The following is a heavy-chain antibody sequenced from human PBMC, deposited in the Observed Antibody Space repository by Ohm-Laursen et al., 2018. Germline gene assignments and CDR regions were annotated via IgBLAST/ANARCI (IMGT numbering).Heavy chain of an antibody. CDR2: INPNSGDT. CDR3: ARVSRGADFWNPGYGMDV. J-gene: IGHJ6*02. D-gene: IGHD3-3*01. CDR1: GYTFTGYY. V-gene: IGHV1-2*02. Sequence: ASVKVSCKASGYTFTGYYMHWVRQAPGQGLEWMGWINPNSGDTNYAQKFQGRVTMTRDTSFSTAYMELSRLRSDDTALYYCARVSRGADFWNPGYGMDVWGQGTTVTVSS.